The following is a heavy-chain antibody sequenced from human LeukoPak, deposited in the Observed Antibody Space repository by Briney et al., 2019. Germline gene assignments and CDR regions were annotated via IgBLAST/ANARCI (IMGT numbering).Heavy chain of an antibody. CDR2: IWYDGSNK. CDR3: ARENYDYVWGSYRYTYYFDY. CDR1: GFTFSSYG. D-gene: IGHD3-16*02. V-gene: IGHV3-30*19. J-gene: IGHJ4*02. Sequence: GGSLRLSCAASGFTFSSYGMHWVRQAPGKGLEWVAVIWYDGSNKYYADSVKGRFTISRDNSKNTLYLQMNSLRAEDTAVYYCARENYDYVWGSYRYTYYFDYWGQGTLVTVSS.